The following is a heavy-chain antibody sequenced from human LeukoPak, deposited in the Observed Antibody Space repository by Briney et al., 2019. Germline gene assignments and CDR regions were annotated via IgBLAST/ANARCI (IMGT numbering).Heavy chain of an antibody. Sequence: SETLSLTCAVSGGSISSSNWWSWVRQPPGKGLEWIGEIYHSGSTNYNPSLKSRVTISVDTSKNQFSLKLSSVTAADTAVYYCARRTTLQGIDYWGQGTLVTVSS. V-gene: IGHV4-4*02. J-gene: IGHJ4*02. CDR3: ARRTTLQGIDY. D-gene: IGHD1-1*01. CDR2: IYHSGST. CDR1: GGSISSSNW.